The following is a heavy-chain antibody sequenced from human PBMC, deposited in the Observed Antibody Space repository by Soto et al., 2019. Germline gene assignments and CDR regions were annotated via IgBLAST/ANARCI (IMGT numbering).Heavy chain of an antibody. D-gene: IGHD3-3*01. J-gene: IGHJ4*02. CDR1: GGSISSSSYY. Sequence: QMQLQESGPGLVKASETLSLTCTVSGGSISSSSYYWGWIRQPPGKGLEWIGCIYYSDKTYYNPSLKSRVTISVDTSKNQFSLKLSSVAAADTAMYFCARHYAFWSQGRLVTVSS. CDR3: ARHYAF. CDR2: IYYSDKT. V-gene: IGHV4-39*01.